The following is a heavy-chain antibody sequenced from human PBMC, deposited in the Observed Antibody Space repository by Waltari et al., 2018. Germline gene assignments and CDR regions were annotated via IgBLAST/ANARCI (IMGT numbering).Heavy chain of an antibody. J-gene: IGHJ5*02. CDR2: INQSGSP. V-gene: IGHV4-34*01. CDR1: GGSFSGYY. CDR3: ARVWGGFDP. D-gene: IGHD3-16*01. Sequence: QVQLQQWGAGLLKPSETLSLTCAVYGGSFSGYYWSWIRQPPGKGLWCIGKINQSGSPNSNPSLKSRVTISVDTSKNQFSLKLSSVTAADTAVYYCARVWGGFDPWGQGTLVTVSS.